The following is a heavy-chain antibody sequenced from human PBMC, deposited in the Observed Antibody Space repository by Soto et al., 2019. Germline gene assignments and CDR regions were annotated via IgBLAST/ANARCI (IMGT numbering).Heavy chain of an antibody. CDR2: IWYDGSNK. CDR3: AREGVVVALYYCYGMDV. V-gene: IGHV3-33*01. D-gene: IGHD2-15*01. J-gene: IGHJ6*02. CDR1: GFTFSSYG. Sequence: GGSLRLSCAASGFTFSSYGMHWVRQAPGKGLEWVAVIWYDGSNKYYADSVKGRFTISRDNSKNTLYLQMNSLRAEDTAVYYCAREGVVVALYYCYGMDVWGQGTTVTVSS.